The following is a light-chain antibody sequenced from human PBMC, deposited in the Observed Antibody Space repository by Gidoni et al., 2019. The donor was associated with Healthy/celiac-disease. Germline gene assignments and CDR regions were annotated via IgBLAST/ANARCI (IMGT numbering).Light chain of an antibody. CDR2: DAS. V-gene: IGKV3-11*01. Sequence: EIVLTQSPATLSLSPGERATLSCRASQSVSSYLAWYQQKPGQAPRLLIYDASNRATGIPARFSGSGSGTDFTLTISSLEPEDFAVYYCQQRSNWRTFXQXTKVEIK. CDR3: QQRSNWRT. J-gene: IGKJ1*01. CDR1: QSVSSY.